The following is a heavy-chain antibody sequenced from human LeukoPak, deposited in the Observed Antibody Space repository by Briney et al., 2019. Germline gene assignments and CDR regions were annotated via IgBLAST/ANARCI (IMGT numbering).Heavy chain of an antibody. CDR1: GFTFSSHY. J-gene: IGHJ4*02. Sequence: GGSLRLSCAASGFTFSSHYMHWVRQAPGKGLEWVAFISYDGRKKAYVDCVKGRFTIARNKSKNPLYQQTNSLRTEDRAMYYWAKDRSKGIYGVECGHGGRGTLVTVS. CDR2: ISYDGRKK. CDR3: AKDRSKGIYGVECGH. V-gene: IGHV3-30*02. D-gene: IGHD4-17*01.